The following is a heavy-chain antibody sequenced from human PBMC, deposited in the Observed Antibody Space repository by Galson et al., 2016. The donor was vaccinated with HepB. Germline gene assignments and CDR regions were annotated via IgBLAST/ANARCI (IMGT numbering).Heavy chain of an antibody. CDR2: IYFAGST. V-gene: IGHV4-59*01. CDR1: GGSISSYY. Sequence: SETLSLTCTVSGGSISSYYWSWIRQPPGKGLEWIGYIYFAGSTNYSPSLESRVTISVDRSKNQFSLKLNTVTAADTAVNYCARERFLEDGGRLDPWGPGIPVTVSS. CDR3: ARERFLEDGGRLDP. J-gene: IGHJ5*02. D-gene: IGHD3-3*01.